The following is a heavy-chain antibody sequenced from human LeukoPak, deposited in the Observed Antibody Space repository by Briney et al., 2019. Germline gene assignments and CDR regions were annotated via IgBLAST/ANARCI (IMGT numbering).Heavy chain of an antibody. CDR3: ARNYGSGSYYNDY. D-gene: IGHD3-10*01. CDR1: GYKFLSHG. J-gene: IGHJ4*02. Sequence: ASVKVSCKTSGYKFLSHGISWVRQAPGQGLEWMGWISAYNGNTNYAQKLQGRVTMTTDTSTSTAYMELRSLRSDDTAVYYCARNYGSGSYYNDYWGQGTLVTVSS. V-gene: IGHV1-18*04. CDR2: ISAYNGNT.